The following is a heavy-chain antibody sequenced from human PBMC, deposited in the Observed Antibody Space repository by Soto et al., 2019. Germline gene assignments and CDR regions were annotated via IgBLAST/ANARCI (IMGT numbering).Heavy chain of an antibody. J-gene: IGHJ6*02. CDR3: ARVVVVPAATHYYGMDV. Sequence: QVQLVQSGAEVKKPGSSVKVSCKASGGTFSSYAISWVRQAPGQGLEWMGGIIPIFGTANYAQKFQGRVTITADESTSTAYMELSSLRSEDTAVYYCARVVVVPAATHYYGMDVWGQGTTVTVSS. CDR1: GGTFSSYA. D-gene: IGHD2-2*01. CDR2: IIPIFGTA. V-gene: IGHV1-69*01.